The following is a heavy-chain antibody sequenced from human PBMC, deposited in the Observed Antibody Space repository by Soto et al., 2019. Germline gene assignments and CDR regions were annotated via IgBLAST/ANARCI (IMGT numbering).Heavy chain of an antibody. V-gene: IGHV1-8*01. D-gene: IGHD3-22*01. Sequence: ASLKVSCKASGYTFTSYDINWVRQATGQGLEWMGWMNPNSGNTGYAQKFQGRVTMNRNTSISTAYMELSSLRSEDTAVYYCARGTPYDSSGYPSYDYYYGMDVWGQGTTVTVSS. CDR1: GYTFTSYD. J-gene: IGHJ6*02. CDR2: MNPNSGNT. CDR3: ARGTPYDSSGYPSYDYYYGMDV.